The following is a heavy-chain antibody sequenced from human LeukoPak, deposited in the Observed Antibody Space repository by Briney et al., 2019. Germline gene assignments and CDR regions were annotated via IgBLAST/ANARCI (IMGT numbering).Heavy chain of an antibody. CDR2: IKPDGSNK. D-gene: IGHD2/OR15-2a*01. CDR3: ARSRAFDY. V-gene: IGHV3-30*02. Sequence: GGSLRLSCAASGFTFSSFGMHWVRQAPGKGLEWVALIKPDGSNKYYADSVKGRFTISRDNSKNTLHLQMNSLRAEDTAVYYCARSRAFDYWGQGTLVTVSS. CDR1: GFTFSSFG. J-gene: IGHJ4*02.